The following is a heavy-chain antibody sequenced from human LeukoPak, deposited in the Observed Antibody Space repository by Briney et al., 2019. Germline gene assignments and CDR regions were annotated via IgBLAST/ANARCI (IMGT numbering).Heavy chain of an antibody. CDR3: ARHQSGSGWFTIDY. CDR1: GYSFTTYW. Sequence: GESLKISCKGSGYSFTTYWIAWVRQMPGKGLEWMGRIDPSDSYTNYSPSFQGHVPISADKSISTAYLQWSSLKASDTAMYYCARHQSGSGWFTIDYWGQGTLVTVSS. J-gene: IGHJ4*02. D-gene: IGHD6-19*01. CDR2: IDPSDSYT. V-gene: IGHV5-10-1*01.